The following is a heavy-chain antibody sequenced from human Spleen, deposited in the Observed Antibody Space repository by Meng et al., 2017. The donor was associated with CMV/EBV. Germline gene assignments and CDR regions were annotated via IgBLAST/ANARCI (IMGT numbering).Heavy chain of an antibody. J-gene: IGHJ4*02. D-gene: IGHD3-10*01. Sequence: ACGFAFSSYWMSWVRQAPGKGLVWVSRINSDGSTTSYADSVKGRFTISRDNAKNTLYLQMNSLRAEDTAVYYCARRDSKVRGATVYWGQGTLVTVSS. V-gene: IGHV3-74*01. CDR2: INSDGSTT. CDR1: GFAFSSYW. CDR3: ARRDSKVRGATVY.